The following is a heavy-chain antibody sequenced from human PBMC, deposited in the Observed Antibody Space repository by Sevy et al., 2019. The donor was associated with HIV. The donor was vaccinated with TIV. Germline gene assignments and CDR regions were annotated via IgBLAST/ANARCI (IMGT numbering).Heavy chain of an antibody. CDR3: ARDRVSGSYYTGDFDY. Sequence: LSLTCAASEFTFNTYAMSWVRQAPGKGLEWVSVISISSRDTYYADSVKGRFTISRDNSKNTLYLQMNSLRAEDTAVYYCARDRVSGSYYTGDFDYWGQGTLVTVSS. J-gene: IGHJ4*02. D-gene: IGHD3-10*01. CDR1: EFTFNTYA. V-gene: IGHV3-23*01. CDR2: ISISSRDT.